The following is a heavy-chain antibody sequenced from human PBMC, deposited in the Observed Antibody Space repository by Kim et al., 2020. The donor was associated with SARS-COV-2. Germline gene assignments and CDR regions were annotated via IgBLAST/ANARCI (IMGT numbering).Heavy chain of an antibody. CDR1: GGSFSGYY. CDR2: INHSGST. CDR3: ARGATIRPYYYYYGMDV. V-gene: IGHV4-34*01. J-gene: IGHJ6*02. Sequence: SETLSLTCAVYGGSFSGYYWSWIRQPPGKGLEWIGEINHSGSTNYNPSLKSRVTISVDTSKNQFSLKLSSVTAADTAVHYCARGATIRPYYYYYGMDVWGQGTTVTVSS. D-gene: IGHD5-12*01.